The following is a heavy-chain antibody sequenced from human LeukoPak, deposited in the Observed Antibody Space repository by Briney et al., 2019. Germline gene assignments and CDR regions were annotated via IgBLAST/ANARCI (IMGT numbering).Heavy chain of an antibody. J-gene: IGHJ4*02. Sequence: GGSLRLSCAGSGFTLSSYAMSWVRQAPGKGLEWVSAISGSGGNTYYADSVKGRFTISRDNSKNTLYLQMNSLRAEDTAVYYCAKDQGVLRFLEWLFFDYWGQGTLVTVSS. V-gene: IGHV3-23*01. CDR2: ISGSGGNT. D-gene: IGHD3-3*01. CDR3: AKDQGVLRFLEWLFFDY. CDR1: GFTLSSYA.